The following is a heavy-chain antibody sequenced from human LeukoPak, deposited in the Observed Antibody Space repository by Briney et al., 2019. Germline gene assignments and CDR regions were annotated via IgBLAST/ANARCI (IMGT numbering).Heavy chain of an antibody. CDR3: ARGSMVRGVILNWFDP. J-gene: IGHJ5*02. CDR1: GGSISSSSYY. D-gene: IGHD3-10*01. CDR2: IYYSGST. V-gene: IGHV4-39*01. Sequence: PSETLSLTCTVSGGSISSSSYYWGWIRQPPGKGLEWIGSIYYSGSTYYNPSLKSRVTISVDTSNNQFSLKLSSVTAADTAVYYCARGSMVRGVILNWFDPWGQGTLVTVSS.